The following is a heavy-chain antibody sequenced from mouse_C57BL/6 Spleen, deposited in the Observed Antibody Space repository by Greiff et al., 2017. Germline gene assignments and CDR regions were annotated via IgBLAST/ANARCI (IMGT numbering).Heavy chain of an antibody. CDR2: ISYSGST. Sequence: EVQLQQSGPGLAKPSQTLSLTCSVTGYSITSDYWNWIRKFPGNKLEYMGYISYSGSTYYNPSLKSRISITRDTSKNQYYLQLNSVTTEDTATYYCARYRDYYGSSYWYFDVWGTGTTVTVSS. V-gene: IGHV3-8*01. D-gene: IGHD1-1*01. CDR3: ARYRDYYGSSYWYFDV. CDR1: GYSITSDY. J-gene: IGHJ1*03.